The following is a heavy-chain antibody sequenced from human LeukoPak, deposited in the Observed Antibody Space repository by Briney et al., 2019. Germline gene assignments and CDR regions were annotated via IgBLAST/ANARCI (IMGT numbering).Heavy chain of an antibody. CDR1: GFTFSSYS. Sequence: GGSLRLSCAASGFTFSSYSMNWVRLAPGKGLQWVSSISSSGNYIFYAESVKGRFTISRDNAKNSLFLQMNSLRAADTAVYYCARAWSRYCSSTSCYAGDYWGQGTLVTVSS. J-gene: IGHJ4*02. V-gene: IGHV3-21*01. D-gene: IGHD2-2*01. CDR2: ISSSGNYI. CDR3: ARAWSRYCSSTSCYAGDY.